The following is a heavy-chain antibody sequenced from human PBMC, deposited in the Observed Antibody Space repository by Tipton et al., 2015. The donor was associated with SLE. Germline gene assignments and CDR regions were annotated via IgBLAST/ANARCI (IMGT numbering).Heavy chain of an antibody. CDR2: INHSGST. D-gene: IGHD2-21*02. Sequence: TLSLTCAVYGGSFSGYYWSWIRQPPGKGLEWIGEINHSGSTNYNPSLKSRVTISVDTSKNQFSLKLSSVTAADTAVYYCARDDSANDFNSWGQGTLVTVSS. J-gene: IGHJ4*02. CDR3: ARDDSANDFNS. V-gene: IGHV4-34*01. CDR1: GGSFSGYY.